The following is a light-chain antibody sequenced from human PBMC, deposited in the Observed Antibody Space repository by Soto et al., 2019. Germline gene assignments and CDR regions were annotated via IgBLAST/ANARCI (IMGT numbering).Light chain of an antibody. CDR3: QQYNSFSYT. CDR2: GAY. CDR1: ESISTW. Sequence: DIQMPQSPYTVSASVGDSVTINCRASESISTWLAWYQQKPGKSTKLLIYGAYNLERGVKSRFSGSGSGTEFTLTISSMQPDDFSTYYCQQYNSFSYTFGPGTKGDIK. V-gene: IGKV1-5*01. J-gene: IGKJ2*01.